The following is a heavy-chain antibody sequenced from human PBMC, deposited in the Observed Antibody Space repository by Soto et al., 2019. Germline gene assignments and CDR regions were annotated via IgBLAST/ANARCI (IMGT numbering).Heavy chain of an antibody. CDR2: ISAYNGNT. J-gene: IGHJ5*02. V-gene: IGHV1-18*01. CDR1: GYTFTSYG. D-gene: IGHD6-13*01. Sequence: ASVKVPWKDSGYTFTSYGLSWVRQAPGQGLEWMGWISAYNGNTNYAQKLQGRVTMTTDTSTSTAYMELRSLRSDDTAVYYCARDAAGVSSNLFDPWGQGTLVTVSS. CDR3: ARDAAGVSSNLFDP.